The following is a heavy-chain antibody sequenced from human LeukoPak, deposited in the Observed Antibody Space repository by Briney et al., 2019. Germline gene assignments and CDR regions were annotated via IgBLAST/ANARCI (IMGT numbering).Heavy chain of an antibody. Sequence: GSLRLSCAASGFTFSSYWMSWVRQAPGKGLEWVANIKQDGSEKYYVDSVKGRFTISRDNAKNSLYLQMNSLRAEDTAVYYCARGSSYYDFWSGYYLPGYYYYMDVWGKGATVTVSS. CDR1: GFTFSSYW. V-gene: IGHV3-7*01. D-gene: IGHD3-3*01. J-gene: IGHJ6*03. CDR2: IKQDGSEK. CDR3: ARGSSYYDFWSGYYLPGYYYYMDV.